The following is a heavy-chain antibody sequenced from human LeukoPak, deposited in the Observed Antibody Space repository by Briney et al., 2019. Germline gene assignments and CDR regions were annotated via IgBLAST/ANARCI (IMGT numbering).Heavy chain of an antibody. CDR3: ARVLVVITEDY. V-gene: IGHV3-7*01. Sequence: GGSLRLSCAASGFTFSSYWMSWVRQAPGKGLEWVANIKQDGSEKYYVDSVKGRFTISRDNAKNPLYLQMNSLRAEDTAVYYCARVLVVITEDYWGQGTLVTVSS. CDR2: IKQDGSEK. J-gene: IGHJ4*02. D-gene: IGHD3-22*01. CDR1: GFTFSSYW.